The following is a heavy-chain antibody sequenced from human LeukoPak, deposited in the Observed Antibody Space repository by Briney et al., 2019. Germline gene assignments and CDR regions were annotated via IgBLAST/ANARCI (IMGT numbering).Heavy chain of an antibody. Sequence: SETLSLACSVSGESMTPYYWTWIRQSAGKGLEWLGRVFHTGQHNYNPSLKSRLSMSLDASRNLVSLTLTSVTAADTAIYYCARVSGYCSGGRCYGGQWFDPWGQVTLVLVSS. CDR3: ARVSGYCSGGRCYGGQWFDP. CDR1: GESMTPYY. D-gene: IGHD2-15*01. CDR2: VFHTGQH. J-gene: IGHJ5*02. V-gene: IGHV4-4*07.